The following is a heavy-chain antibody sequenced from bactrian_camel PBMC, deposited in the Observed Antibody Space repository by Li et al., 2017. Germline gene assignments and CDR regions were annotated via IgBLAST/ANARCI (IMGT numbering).Heavy chain of an antibody. Sequence: HVQLVESGGGLVQPGGSQRLSCAASGGTTSGLTIREVCMGWFRQAPDKEREAVAAIDSDGGTTYADSVKGRFTISKDNAKDTLYLQMNDLQPEDTAMYYCAADWCTVAGFRPDFGYEGQGTQVTVS. J-gene: IGHJ6*01. CDR3: AADWCTVAGFRPDFGY. CDR1: GGTTSGLTIREVC. V-gene: IGHV3S53*01. D-gene: IGHD5*01. CDR2: IDSDGGT.